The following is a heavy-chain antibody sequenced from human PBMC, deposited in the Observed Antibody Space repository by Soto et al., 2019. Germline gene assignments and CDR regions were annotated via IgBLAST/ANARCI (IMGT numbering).Heavy chain of an antibody. V-gene: IGHV4-31*03. CDR2: IYYSGST. D-gene: IGHD3-10*01. J-gene: IGHJ4*02. CDR1: GGSISSGGYY. Sequence: QVQLQESGPGLVKPSQTLSLTCTVSGGSISSGGYYWSWIRQHPGKGLEWIGYIYYSGSTYYNPSLKSRLTISVDTSKNQFSLKLRSVTAADTAVYYCARGMVRGVLRSYFDYWGQGTLVTVSS. CDR3: ARGMVRGVLRSYFDY.